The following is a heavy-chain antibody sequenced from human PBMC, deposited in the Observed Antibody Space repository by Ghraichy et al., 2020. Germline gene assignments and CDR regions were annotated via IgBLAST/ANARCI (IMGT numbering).Heavy chain of an antibody. Sequence: ASVKVSCKASGYTFTSYDINWVRQATGQGLEWMGWMNPNSGNTGYAQKFQGRVTMTRNTSISTAYMELSSLRSEDTAVYYCARQYSYGYSFLYYYYGMDVWGQGTTVTVSS. V-gene: IGHV1-8*01. D-gene: IGHD5-18*01. J-gene: IGHJ6*02. CDR1: GYTFTSYD. CDR2: MNPNSGNT. CDR3: ARQYSYGYSFLYYYYGMDV.